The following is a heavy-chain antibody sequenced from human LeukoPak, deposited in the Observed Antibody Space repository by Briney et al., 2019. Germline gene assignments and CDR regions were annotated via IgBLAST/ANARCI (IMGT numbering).Heavy chain of an antibody. CDR3: ARDLNDFWSGYWLVY. V-gene: IGHV3-21*01. J-gene: IGHJ4*02. Sequence: PGGSLRLSCAASGFTFSSYSMSWVRQAPGKGLEWVSSISSSSGFIDYADSVKGRFTISRDNAKNSLYLQMNSLRAEDTAVYYCARDLNDFWSGYWLVYWGQGTLVTVSS. D-gene: IGHD3-3*01. CDR2: ISSSSGFI. CDR1: GFTFSSYS.